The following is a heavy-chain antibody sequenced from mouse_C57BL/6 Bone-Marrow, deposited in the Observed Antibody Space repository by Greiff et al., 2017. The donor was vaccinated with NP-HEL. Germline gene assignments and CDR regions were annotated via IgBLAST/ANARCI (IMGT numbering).Heavy chain of an antibody. V-gene: IGHV3-6*01. CDR1: GYSITSGYY. Sequence: EVQLVESGPGLVKPSQSLSLTCSVTGYSITSGYYWNWIRQFPGNKLEWMGYISYDGSNNYNPSLKNRISITRDTSKNQFFLKLNSVTTEDTATYYCANYYGSSYPYYYAMDYWGQGTSVTVSS. J-gene: IGHJ4*01. D-gene: IGHD1-1*01. CDR2: ISYDGSN. CDR3: ANYYGSSYPYYYAMDY.